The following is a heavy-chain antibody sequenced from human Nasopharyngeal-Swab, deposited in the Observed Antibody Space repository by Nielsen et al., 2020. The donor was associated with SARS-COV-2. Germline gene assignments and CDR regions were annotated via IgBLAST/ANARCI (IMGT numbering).Heavy chain of an antibody. J-gene: IGHJ4*02. V-gene: IGHV1-46*01. D-gene: IGHD3-3*01. Sequence: ASVKVSCKASGYTFTSYYMHWVRQAPGQGLEWMGIINPSGGSTSYAQKFQGRVTMTRDTSTSTVYMELSSLRSEDTAVYYCARAPEHITIFGVVKDYFDYWGQGTLVTVSS. CDR1: GYTFTSYY. CDR2: INPSGGST. CDR3: ARAPEHITIFGVVKDYFDY.